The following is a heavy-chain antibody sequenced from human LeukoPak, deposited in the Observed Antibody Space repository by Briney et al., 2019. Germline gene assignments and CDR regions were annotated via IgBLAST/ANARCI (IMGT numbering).Heavy chain of an antibody. CDR3: ARDTGYGTPNTFDI. D-gene: IGHD1-1*01. V-gene: IGHV1-18*01. Sequence: ASVKVSCKASGYTFTSYGISWVRQAPGQGLEWMGWISGYNGNTNYAQKLQGRVTMTTDTSTSTAYMELRSLRSDDTAVYYCARDTGYGTPNTFDIWGQGTMVTVSS. CDR1: GYTFTSYG. J-gene: IGHJ3*02. CDR2: ISGYNGNT.